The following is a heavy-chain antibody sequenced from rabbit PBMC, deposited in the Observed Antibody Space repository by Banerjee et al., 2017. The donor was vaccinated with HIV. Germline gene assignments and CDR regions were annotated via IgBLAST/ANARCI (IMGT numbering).Heavy chain of an antibody. CDR1: GFDFGGYY. J-gene: IGHJ4*01. Sequence: QLKESGGGLFKPGGSLKLSCKASGFDFGGYYMSWVRQAPGKGLEWIGYIDPIFGGTYYASWVNGRFTISSHNAQNTLYLQLNSLTAADTATYFCARDLAGVIGWNFDLWGPGTLVTVS. CDR2: IDPIFGGT. CDR3: ARDLAGVIGWNFDL. D-gene: IGHD4-1*01. V-gene: IGHV1S7*01.